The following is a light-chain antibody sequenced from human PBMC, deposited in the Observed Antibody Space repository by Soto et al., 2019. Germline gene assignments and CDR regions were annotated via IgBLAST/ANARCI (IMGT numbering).Light chain of an antibody. Sequence: QTVVTQSPSASASLGASVKLTCTLSSGHSSYAIAWHQQQPEKGPRYLMKLKSDGSHSKGDGIPDRFSGSSSGAERYLTISSLQSEDEADYYCQTWGTDIKGVFGGGTKLTVL. V-gene: IGLV4-69*01. CDR3: QTWGTDIKGV. J-gene: IGLJ2*01. CDR2: LKSDGSH. CDR1: SGHSSYA.